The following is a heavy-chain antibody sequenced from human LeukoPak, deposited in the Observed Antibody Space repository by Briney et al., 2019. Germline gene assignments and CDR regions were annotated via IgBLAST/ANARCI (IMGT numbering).Heavy chain of an antibody. V-gene: IGHV1-8*01. CDR3: ARIRTYYDILTGYYTYNWFDP. D-gene: IGHD3-9*01. CDR2: MNPNSGNT. J-gene: IGHJ5*02. CDR1: GYTFTSYD. Sequence: ASVRVSCKASGYTFTSYDNNWVRQATGQGLEWMGWMNPNSGNTGYAQKFQGRVTMTRNTSISTAYMELSSLRSEDTAVYYCARIRTYYDILTGYYTYNWFDPWGQGNLVTVSS.